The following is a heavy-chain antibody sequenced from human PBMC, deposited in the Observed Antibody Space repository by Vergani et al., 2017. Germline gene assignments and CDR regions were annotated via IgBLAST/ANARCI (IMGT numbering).Heavy chain of an antibody. Sequence: QVQLVQSGAEVKKPGSSVKVSCKASGGTFSSYTISWVRQAPGQGLEWMGRIITILGIANYAQKFKGRVTITADKSTSTAYMKLSSLRSEDTAVYYCASEGDVDTAIVTGYYYGMDVWGQGTTVTVSS. J-gene: IGHJ6*02. CDR1: GGTFSSYT. D-gene: IGHD5-18*01. CDR2: IITILGIA. V-gene: IGHV1-69*02. CDR3: ASEGDVDTAIVTGYYYGMDV.